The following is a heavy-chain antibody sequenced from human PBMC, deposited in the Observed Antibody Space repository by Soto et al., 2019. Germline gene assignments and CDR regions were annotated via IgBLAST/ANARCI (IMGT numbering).Heavy chain of an antibody. V-gene: IGHV1-2*02. CDR2: INPNSGGT. CDR1: GYTFTGYY. CDR3: ARDLLLKPVADLYYYSGMDV. D-gene: IGHD6-19*01. J-gene: IGHJ6*02. Sequence: ASVKVSCKASGYTFTGYYMHWVRQAPGQGLEWMGWINPNSGGTNYAQKFQGRVTMTRDTSISTAYMELSRLRSDDTAVYYCARDLLLKPVADLYYYSGMDVWGQRPTVTVSS.